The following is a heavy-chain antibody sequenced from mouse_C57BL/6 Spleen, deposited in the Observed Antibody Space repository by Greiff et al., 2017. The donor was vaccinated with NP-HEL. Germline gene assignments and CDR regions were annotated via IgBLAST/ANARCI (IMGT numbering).Heavy chain of an antibody. CDR1: GYTFTSYW. CDR2: IHPNSGST. D-gene: IGHD2-4*01. CDR3: ARGLYYDYDGFAY. J-gene: IGHJ3*01. Sequence: VQLQQPGAELVKPGASVKLSCKASGYTFTSYWMHWVKQRPGQGLEWIGMIHPNSGSTNYNEKFKSKATLTVDKSSSTAYMQLSSLTSEDSAVYYCARGLYYDYDGFAYWGQGTLVTVSA. V-gene: IGHV1-64*01.